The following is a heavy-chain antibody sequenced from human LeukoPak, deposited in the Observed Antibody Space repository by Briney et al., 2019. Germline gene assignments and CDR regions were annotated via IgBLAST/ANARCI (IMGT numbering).Heavy chain of an antibody. V-gene: IGHV4-30-2*01. CDR1: GGSISSGGYS. CDR2: IYHSGST. Sequence: SETLSLTCAVSGGSISSGGYSWSWIRQPPGKGLEWIGYIYHSGSTYYNPSLKSRVTIPVDRSKNQSSLKLSSVTAADTAVYYCARVNWGDYFDYWGQGTLVTVSS. J-gene: IGHJ4*02. CDR3: ARVNWGDYFDY. D-gene: IGHD7-27*01.